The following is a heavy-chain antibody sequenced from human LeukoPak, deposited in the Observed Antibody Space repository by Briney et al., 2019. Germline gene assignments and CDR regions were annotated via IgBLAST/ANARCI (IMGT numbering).Heavy chain of an antibody. V-gene: IGHV3-23*01. J-gene: IGHJ3*01. CDR2: ITANGGYT. CDR1: GFTFGSYE. CDR3: AKDPNGDYIGAFDF. Sequence: GGSLRLSCVASGFTFGSYEMNWVRQAPGKGLEWVSAITANGGYTLYADAVKGRFTVSRDNSKNPLYLQINSLRPEDTAMYYCAKDPNGDYIGAFDFWGQGTMVTVSS. D-gene: IGHD4-17*01.